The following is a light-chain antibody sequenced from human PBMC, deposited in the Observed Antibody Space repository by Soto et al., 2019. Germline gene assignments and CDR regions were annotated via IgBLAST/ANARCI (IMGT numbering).Light chain of an antibody. V-gene: IGLV2-8*01. CDR3: SSYAVRNLP. CDR1: SSDVGGYNY. CDR2: EVS. J-gene: IGLJ1*01. Sequence: QSALTQPPSASGSPGQSVTISCTGTSSDVGGYNYVSWYQQHPGKAPKLMIYEVSKRPSGVPDRFSGSKSGNTASLTVSGLQAEDEADYYRSSYAVRNLPFGTGTNVTVL.